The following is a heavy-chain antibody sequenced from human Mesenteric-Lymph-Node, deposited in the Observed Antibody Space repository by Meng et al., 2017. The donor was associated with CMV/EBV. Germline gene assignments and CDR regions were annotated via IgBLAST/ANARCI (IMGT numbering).Heavy chain of an antibody. CDR3: AKDDVLAAAGNYYYYGMDV. D-gene: IGHD6-13*01. J-gene: IGHJ6*02. Sequence: GESLKISCEASGFTFSNHAMHWVRQAAGKGLEWVAFIRYDGSNKYYADSVKGRFTISRDNSKNTLYLQMNSLRAEDTAVYYCAKDDVLAAAGNYYYYGMDVWGQGTTVTVSS. V-gene: IGHV3-30*02. CDR2: IRYDGSNK. CDR1: GFTFSNHA.